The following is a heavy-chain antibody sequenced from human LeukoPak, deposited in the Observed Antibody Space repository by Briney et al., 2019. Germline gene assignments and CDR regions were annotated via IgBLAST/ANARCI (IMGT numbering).Heavy chain of an antibody. D-gene: IGHD3-10*01. J-gene: IGHJ5*02. CDR1: GGSISSYY. Sequence: SETLSLTCTVSGGSISSYYWSWIRQPPGKGLEWIGYIYYSGSTNYNPSLKSRVTISVDTSKNQFSLKLSSVTAADTAVYYCARHHYYGSGSFPLTWFDPWGQGTLVTASS. V-gene: IGHV4-59*08. CDR2: IYYSGST. CDR3: ARHHYYGSGSFPLTWFDP.